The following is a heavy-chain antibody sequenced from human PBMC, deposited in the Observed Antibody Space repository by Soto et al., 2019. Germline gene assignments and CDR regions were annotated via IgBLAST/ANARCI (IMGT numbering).Heavy chain of an antibody. CDR1: GFTFSSYA. J-gene: IGHJ4*02. CDR2: ISGSGGST. D-gene: IGHD2-2*01. V-gene: IGHV3-23*01. Sequence: GESLKISCAASGFTFSSYAMSWVRQAPGKGLEWVSAISGSGGSTYYADSVKGRFTISRDNSKNTLYLQMNSLRAEDTAVYYCAKDLSIVVVPAAMGFDYWGQGTLVTVSS. CDR3: AKDLSIVVVPAAMGFDY.